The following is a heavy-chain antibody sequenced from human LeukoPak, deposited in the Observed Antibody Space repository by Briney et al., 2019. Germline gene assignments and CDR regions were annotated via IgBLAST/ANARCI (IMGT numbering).Heavy chain of an antibody. J-gene: IGHJ4*02. Sequence: SETLSLTCTVSGGSISSGGYYWSWIRQHPGKGLEWIGSIFYSGSTYYNPSLKSRVTISVDTSKNQFSLKLSSVTAADTAMYYCARAVIWVYFDYWGQGTLVTVSS. CDR2: IFYSGST. CDR1: GGSISSGGYY. CDR3: ARAVIWVYFDY. V-gene: IGHV4-31*03. D-gene: IGHD3-22*01.